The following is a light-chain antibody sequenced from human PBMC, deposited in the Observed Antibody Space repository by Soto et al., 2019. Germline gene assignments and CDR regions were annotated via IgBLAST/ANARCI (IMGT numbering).Light chain of an antibody. J-gene: IGLJ1*01. Sequence: QSALTQPRSVSGSPGQPVTISCTGTSSDVGGYNYVSWYQQHPGKAPKLMIYDVSKRPSGVPDRFSGSKSGNTASLTISGLQAEDEADYYCCSYAGSYGVFGTGTKVTVL. CDR3: CSYAGSYGV. V-gene: IGLV2-11*01. CDR2: DVS. CDR1: SSDVGGYNY.